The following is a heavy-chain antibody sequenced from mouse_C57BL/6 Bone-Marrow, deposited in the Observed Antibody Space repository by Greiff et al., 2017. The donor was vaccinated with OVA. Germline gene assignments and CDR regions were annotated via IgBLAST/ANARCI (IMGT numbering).Heavy chain of an antibody. CDR1: GFSLTSYG. V-gene: IGHV2-6*01. CDR3: ASSDYYGSSPFAY. D-gene: IGHD1-1*01. Sequence: VHLVEPGPGLVAPSQSLSITCTVSGFSLTSYGVDWVRQSPGKGLEWLGVIWGVGGTNYNSALKSRLSISKDNSKGQVFLKMNSLQTDDTAMYYCASSDYYGSSPFAYWGQGTLVTVSA. CDR2: IWGVGGT. J-gene: IGHJ3*01.